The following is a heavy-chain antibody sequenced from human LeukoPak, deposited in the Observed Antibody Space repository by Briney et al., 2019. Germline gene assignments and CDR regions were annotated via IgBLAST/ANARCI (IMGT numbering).Heavy chain of an antibody. J-gene: IGHJ4*02. D-gene: IGHD3-22*01. V-gene: IGHV3-23*01. CDR3: AKALGYYDSSGYLNFDS. CDR1: GFTFSNYV. CDR2: ISGNGGST. Sequence: GGSLRLSCAASGFTFSNYVMNWVRQAPGKGLEWVSGISGNGGSTYYADSVKGRSTLSRDNSKNTLDLQMSSLRAEDTAVYYCAKALGYYDSSGYLNFDSWGQGTLVTVSS.